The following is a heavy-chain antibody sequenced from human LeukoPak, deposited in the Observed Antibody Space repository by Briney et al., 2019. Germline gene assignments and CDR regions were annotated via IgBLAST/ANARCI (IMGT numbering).Heavy chain of an antibody. Sequence: PGGSLRLSCVASGFTFSNYAMHWVRQAAGKGGEYVSAISSSGGSTFYADSVKGRFTIYRDNSKNTLYLQMGGLRAEDMAVYYCARGGSYGLFDYWGQGTLVTVSS. CDR3: ARGGSYGLFDY. J-gene: IGHJ4*02. V-gene: IGHV3-64*02. CDR2: ISSSGGST. D-gene: IGHD5-18*01. CDR1: GFTFSNYA.